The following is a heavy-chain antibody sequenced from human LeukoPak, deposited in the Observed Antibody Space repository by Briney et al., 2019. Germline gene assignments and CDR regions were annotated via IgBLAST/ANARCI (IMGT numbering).Heavy chain of an antibody. CDR1: GFTFSTYA. J-gene: IGHJ4*02. V-gene: IGHV3-23*01. CDR2: LSSSGINT. D-gene: IGHD5-18*01. CDR3: AQISVDTSRDRWSGFDS. Sequence: PGGSLRLSCAASGFTFSTYAMTWLRQAPGKGLEGVSALSSSGINTFYADSVKGRFTISRDNSKNMLYLQMNSLRAEDTAVYYCAQISVDTSRDRWSGFDSWGQGILVTVSS.